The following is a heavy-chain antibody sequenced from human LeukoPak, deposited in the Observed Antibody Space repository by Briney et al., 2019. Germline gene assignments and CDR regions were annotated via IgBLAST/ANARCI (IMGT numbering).Heavy chain of an antibody. CDR3: ARGAGDIYPYNWFDP. Sequence: ASVKVSCKASGYTFTSYDINWVRQAPGQGLEWMGWINTNTGIPTYAQGFTGRFVFSLDTSVSTAYLQISSLKAEDTAVYYCARGAGDIYPYNWFDPWGRGTLVTVSS. CDR2: INTNTGIP. D-gene: IGHD5-12*01. CDR1: GYTFTSYD. J-gene: IGHJ5*02. V-gene: IGHV7-4-1*02.